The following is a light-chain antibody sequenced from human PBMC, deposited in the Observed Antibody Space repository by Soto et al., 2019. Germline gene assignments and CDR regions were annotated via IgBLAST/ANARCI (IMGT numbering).Light chain of an antibody. CDR3: QQLDSYPIT. CDR2: DPS. CDR1: QGISSF. Sequence: DIQLTQSPSFLSASVGDRVTITCRASQGISSFLAWYQEKPGEAPKLLIYDPSTLQSGVPSRFSGSGSGTEFTLTISSLQPEYFATYYCQQLDSYPITFGQGTRLEIK. J-gene: IGKJ5*01. V-gene: IGKV1-9*01.